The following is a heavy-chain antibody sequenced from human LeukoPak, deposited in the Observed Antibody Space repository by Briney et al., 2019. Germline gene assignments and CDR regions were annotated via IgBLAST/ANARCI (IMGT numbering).Heavy chain of an antibody. CDR1: GFTFSSYA. V-gene: IGHV3-30*04. D-gene: IGHD3-22*01. CDR3: AKGDSVVVITTRYFDY. J-gene: IGHJ4*02. CDR2: ISYDGSNK. Sequence: GGSLRLSCAASGFTFSSYAMHWVRQAPGKGLEWVAVISYDGSNKYYADSVKGRFTISRDISKNTLYLQMNSLRAEDTAVYYCAKGDSVVVITTRYFDYWGQGTLVTVSS.